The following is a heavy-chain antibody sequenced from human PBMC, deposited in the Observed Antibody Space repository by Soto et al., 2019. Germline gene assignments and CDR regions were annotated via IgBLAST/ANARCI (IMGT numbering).Heavy chain of an antibody. D-gene: IGHD3-22*01. CDR1: GFTFSSDG. Sequence: QVQLVESGGGVVQPGRSLRLSCAASGFTFSSDGMHWVRQAPGKGLEWVAVISYDGSNKYYADSVKGRFTISRDNSKNTLYLRMNSLRAEDTAVYYCAKDHYDSSGYLIDYWGQGTLVTVSS. J-gene: IGHJ4*02. V-gene: IGHV3-30*18. CDR3: AKDHYDSSGYLIDY. CDR2: ISYDGSNK.